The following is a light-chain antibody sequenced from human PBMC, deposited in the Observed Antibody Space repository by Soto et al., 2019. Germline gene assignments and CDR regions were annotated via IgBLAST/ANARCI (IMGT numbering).Light chain of an antibody. CDR1: QSISNF. CDR3: QQSYSTAKT. V-gene: IGKV1-39*01. J-gene: IGKJ1*01. Sequence: DIQMTQSPSSLSASVGDRVTITCRASQSISNFLNWYQQMPGKAPKLLIYDVSNLESGVPSRFSGSGSGTDFTLTISSLQREDFATYYCQQSYSTAKTFGQGTKVEIK. CDR2: DVS.